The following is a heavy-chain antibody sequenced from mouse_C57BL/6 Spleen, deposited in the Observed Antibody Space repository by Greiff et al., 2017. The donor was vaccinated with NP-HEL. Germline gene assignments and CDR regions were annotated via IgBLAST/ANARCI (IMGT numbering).Heavy chain of an antibody. CDR2: IWSGGST. J-gene: IGHJ4*01. D-gene: IGHD2-1*01. Sequence: QVQLKQSGPGLVQPSQSLSITCTVSGFSLTSYGVHWVRQSPGKGLEWLGVIWSGGSTDYNAAFISRLSISKDNSKSQVFFKMNSLQADDTAIYYCARSGNHPYYAMDYWGQGTSVTVSS. V-gene: IGHV2-2*01. CDR1: GFSLTSYG. CDR3: ARSGNHPYYAMDY.